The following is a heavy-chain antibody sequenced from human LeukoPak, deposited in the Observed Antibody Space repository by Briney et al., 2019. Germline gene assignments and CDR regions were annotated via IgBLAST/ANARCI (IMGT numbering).Heavy chain of an antibody. CDR1: GFTFSSYS. Sequence: GSLRLSCAASGFTFSSYSMNWVRPAPGKGLEWVSSISSSSSYIYYADSVKGRFTISRDNAKNSLYLQMNSLRAEDTAVYYCARGGSEYSSSSDYWGQGTLVTVSS. V-gene: IGHV3-21*01. CDR3: ARGGSEYSSSSDY. CDR2: ISSSSSYI. J-gene: IGHJ4*02. D-gene: IGHD6-6*01.